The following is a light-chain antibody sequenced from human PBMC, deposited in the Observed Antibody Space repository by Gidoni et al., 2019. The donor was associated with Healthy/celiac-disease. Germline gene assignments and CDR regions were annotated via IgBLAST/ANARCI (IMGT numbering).Light chain of an antibody. CDR2: AAS. CDR1: QSISSY. V-gene: IGKV1-39*01. CDR3: QQSYSTPKT. Sequence: DIQITQSPSSLSASVGDRVTITCRASQSISSYLNWYQQKPGKAPKLLIYAASSLQSGVPSRFSGSGSGTDFTLTISSRQPEDFATYYCQQSYSTPKTFGGGTKVEIK. J-gene: IGKJ4*01.